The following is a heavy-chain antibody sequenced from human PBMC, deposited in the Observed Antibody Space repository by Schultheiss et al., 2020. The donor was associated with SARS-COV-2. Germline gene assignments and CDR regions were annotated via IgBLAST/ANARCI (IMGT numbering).Heavy chain of an antibody. CDR2: INHSGST. CDR3: ARHVPPHIVGGTGNWFDP. J-gene: IGHJ5*02. V-gene: IGHV4-38-2*01. CDR1: GYSISSGYY. D-gene: IGHD1-26*01. Sequence: SETLSLTCAVSGYSISSGYYWSWIRQPPGKGLEWIGEINHSGSTNYNPSLKSRVTISVDTSKNQFSLKLSSVTAADTAVYYCARHVPPHIVGGTGNWFDPWGQGTLVTVSS.